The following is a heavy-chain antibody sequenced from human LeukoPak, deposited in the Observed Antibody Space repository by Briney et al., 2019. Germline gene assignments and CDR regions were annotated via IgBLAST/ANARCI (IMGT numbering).Heavy chain of an antibody. D-gene: IGHD3-10*01. J-gene: IGHJ4*02. CDR3: ARDERFGELFSDY. V-gene: IGHV3-33*05. CDR2: ISYDGSNK. Sequence: GGSLRLSCAASGFTFSSYGMHWVRQAPGKGLEWVAVISYDGSNKYYADSVKGRFTISRDNAKNSLYLQMNSLRAEDTAVYYCARDERFGELFSDYWGQGTLVTVSS. CDR1: GFTFSSYG.